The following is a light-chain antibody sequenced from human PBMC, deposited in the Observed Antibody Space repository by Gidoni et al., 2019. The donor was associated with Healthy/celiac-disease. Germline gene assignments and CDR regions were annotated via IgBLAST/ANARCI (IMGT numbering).Light chain of an antibody. Sequence: EIVLTQSPATLSLSPGERATLSCGASQSVSSYLAWYQQKPGQAPRLLIYEASNRATGIPARFSGSGSGTDFTLTISSLEPEDFAVYYCQQRSNWPPAFGQGTKLEIK. J-gene: IGKJ2*01. CDR1: QSVSSY. V-gene: IGKV3-11*01. CDR2: EAS. CDR3: QQRSNWPPA.